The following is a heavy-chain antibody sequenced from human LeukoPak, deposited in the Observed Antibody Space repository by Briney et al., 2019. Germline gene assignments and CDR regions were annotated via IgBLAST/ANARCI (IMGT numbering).Heavy chain of an antibody. J-gene: IGHJ6*02. CDR3: ATSTMIVVAGNTNYYYYGMDV. Sequence: GASVKVSCKVSGYTLTELSMHWVRQAPGKGLEWMGGFDPEDGETIYAQKFQGRVTMTEDTSTDTAYMELSSLRSEDTAVYYCATSTMIVVAGNTNYYYYGMDVWGQGTTVTVSS. D-gene: IGHD3-22*01. CDR1: GYTLTELS. CDR2: FDPEDGET. V-gene: IGHV1-24*01.